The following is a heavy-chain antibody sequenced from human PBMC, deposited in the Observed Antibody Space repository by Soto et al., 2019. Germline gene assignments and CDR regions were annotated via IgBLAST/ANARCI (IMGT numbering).Heavy chain of an antibody. CDR2: FDPEDGET. CDR1: GYTLTELS. D-gene: IGHD3-10*01. J-gene: IGHJ6*02. CDR3: ATSMSRWVRGVIIRAPYYYYYYGMDV. Sequence: GASVKVSCKVSGYTLTELSMHWVRQAPGKGLEWMGGFDPEDGETIYAQKFQGRVTMTEDTSTDTAYMELSSLRSEDTAVYYCATSMSRWVRGVIIRAPYYYYYYGMDVWGQGTTVTVSS. V-gene: IGHV1-24*01.